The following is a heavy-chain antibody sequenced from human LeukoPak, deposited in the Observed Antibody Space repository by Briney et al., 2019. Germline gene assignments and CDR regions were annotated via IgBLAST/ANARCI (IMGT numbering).Heavy chain of an antibody. CDR2: IKQDGSEK. D-gene: IGHD1-26*01. V-gene: IGHV3-7*03. CDR1: GFTFSSYW. Sequence: GGSLRLSCAASGFTFSSYWMSWVRQAPGKGLEWVANIKQDGSEKYYVDSVKGRFTISRDNAKNSLFLQMNSLSSEDTAVYYCARDKGSAGARGDYGSCFDYWGQGTLVTVSS. CDR3: ARDKGSAGARGDYGSCFDY. J-gene: IGHJ4*02.